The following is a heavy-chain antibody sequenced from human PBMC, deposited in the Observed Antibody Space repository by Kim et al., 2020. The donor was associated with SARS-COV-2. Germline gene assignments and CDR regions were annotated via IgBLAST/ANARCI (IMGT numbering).Heavy chain of an antibody. CDR1: GGTFSSYA. V-gene: IGHV1-69*13. J-gene: IGHJ4*02. CDR2: IIPIFGTA. D-gene: IGHD5-18*01. Sequence: SVKVSCKASGGTFSSYAISWVRQAPGQGLEWMGGIIPIFGTANYAQKFQGRVTITADESTSTAYMELSSLRSEDTAVYYCARDSGYSYGTILVFFDYWGQGTLVTVSS. CDR3: ARDSGYSYGTILVFFDY.